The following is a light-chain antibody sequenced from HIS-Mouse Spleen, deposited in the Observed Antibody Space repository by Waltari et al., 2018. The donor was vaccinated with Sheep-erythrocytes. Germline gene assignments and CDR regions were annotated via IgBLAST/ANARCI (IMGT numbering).Light chain of an antibody. CDR3: CSYAGSSTPWV. CDR2: EGS. CDR1: SSDVGSYNL. J-gene: IGLJ3*02. Sequence: QSALTQPASVSGSPGQSITISCTGTSSDVGSYNLVPWYHKHPGKAPKLMIYEGSKRPSGVSNRFSGSKSGNTASLTISGLQAEDEADYYCCSYAGSSTPWVFGGGTKLTVL. V-gene: IGLV2-23*01.